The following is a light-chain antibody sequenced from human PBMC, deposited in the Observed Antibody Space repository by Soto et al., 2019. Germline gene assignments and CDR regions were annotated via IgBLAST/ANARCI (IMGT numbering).Light chain of an antibody. Sequence: QSVLTQPASVSGSPGQSITISCTGTSSDVGSYNLVSWYQQHPGKAPKLIIYEVSERPSGVSHRFSGSKSGNTASLTISGLQAEDEDDYYCCSYATPRLFGGGTKVTVL. CDR1: SSDVGSYNL. CDR2: EVS. J-gene: IGLJ2*01. V-gene: IGLV2-23*02. CDR3: CSYATPRL.